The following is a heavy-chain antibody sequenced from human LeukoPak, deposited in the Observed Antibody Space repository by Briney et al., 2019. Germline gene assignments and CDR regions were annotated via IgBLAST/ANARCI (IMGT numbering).Heavy chain of an antibody. V-gene: IGHV3-23*01. D-gene: IGHD2-8*01. CDR2: ISGSGAGT. Sequence: GGSLRLSCAVSGFTFSSYAMNWVRQAPGKGLEWVSGISGSGAGTYYADSVKGQFTISRDNSKNTLYLQMNSLRAEDTAVYYCAKMVREFYTISYYFDYWGQGTLVTVSS. J-gene: IGHJ4*02. CDR1: GFTFSSYA. CDR3: AKMVREFYTISYYFDY.